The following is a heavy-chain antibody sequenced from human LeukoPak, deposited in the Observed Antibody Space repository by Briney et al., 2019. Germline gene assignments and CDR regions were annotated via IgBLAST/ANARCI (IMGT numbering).Heavy chain of an antibody. V-gene: IGHV3-23*01. CDR2: ISGSGDTS. J-gene: IGHJ4*02. Sequence: PGGSLRLSCAASGFTFNNYGMNWVRQAPGKGLEWVAIISGSGDTSYQAGSVKGRFTISRDNSNNTLYLQMNSLRAEDTAVYYCAKGSTIGITRAFDFWGQGTLVTVSS. CDR3: AKGSTIGITRAFDF. CDR1: GFTFNNYG. D-gene: IGHD7-27*01.